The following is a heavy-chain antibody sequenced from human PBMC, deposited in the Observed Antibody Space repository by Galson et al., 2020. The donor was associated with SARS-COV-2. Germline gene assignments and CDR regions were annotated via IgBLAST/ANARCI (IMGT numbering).Heavy chain of an antibody. CDR1: GFTFSSYA. CDR3: AKDGGLLRYDFWTGYYPYFDY. Sequence: GGSMRLSCAASGFTFSSYAMSWVRQAPGKGLEWVSALSASGGSTYYADSVKGRFTISRDNSKNTLHLQMNSLRAEDTAVYYCAKDGGLLRYDFWTGYYPYFDYWGQGTLVTAPS. J-gene: IGHJ4*02. D-gene: IGHD3-3*01. CDR2: LSASGGST. V-gene: IGHV3-23*01.